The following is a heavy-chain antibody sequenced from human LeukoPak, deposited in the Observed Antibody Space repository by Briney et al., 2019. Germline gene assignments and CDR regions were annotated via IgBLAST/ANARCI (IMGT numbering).Heavy chain of an antibody. CDR1: GVIFSNYG. D-gene: IGHD3-3*02. CDR3: ATDLYLRHYWSGSFDS. J-gene: IGHJ4*02. V-gene: IGHV3-23*01. Sequence: PGGSLRLTCAASGVIFSNYGMNWVRQAPGKGLEWVAAISGSGSATSYADSVRGLFTISRDNSKSPTYLQMNSLRAEDPAVFYCATDLYLRHYWSGSFDSWGQGIPVTVSS. CDR2: ISGSGSAT.